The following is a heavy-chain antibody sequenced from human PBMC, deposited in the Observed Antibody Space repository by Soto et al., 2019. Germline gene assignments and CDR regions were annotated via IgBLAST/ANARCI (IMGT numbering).Heavy chain of an antibody. CDR2: IIPILGIA. V-gene: IGHV1-69*04. D-gene: IGHD4-17*01. J-gene: IGHJ6*04. CDR3: AREGDGDYYYYSGMDV. CDR1: GGTFSSYA. Sequence: ASVKVSCKASGGTFSSYAISWVRQAPGQGLEWMGRIIPILGIANYAQKFQGRATITADKSTSTAYMELSSLRSEDTAVYYCAREGDGDYYYYSGMDVWGKGTRVTVPS.